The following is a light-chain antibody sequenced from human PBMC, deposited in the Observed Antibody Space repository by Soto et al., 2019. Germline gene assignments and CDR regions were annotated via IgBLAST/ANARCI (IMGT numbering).Light chain of an antibody. V-gene: IGKV3-11*01. CDR3: QQCSNWPLT. Sequence: EIVLTQSPATPSLSPGDRTTLSCRASQSVSSYLAWYQQKPGQAPRLLIYDASNRASGIPERFSGSGSRTDFTLTISSLEPEDLAVYYCQQCSNWPLTFGGGTKVEIK. J-gene: IGKJ4*01. CDR1: QSVSSY. CDR2: DAS.